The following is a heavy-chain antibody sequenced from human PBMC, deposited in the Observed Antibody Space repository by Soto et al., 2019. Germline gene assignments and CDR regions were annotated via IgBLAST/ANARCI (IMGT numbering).Heavy chain of an antibody. V-gene: IGHV6-1*01. D-gene: IGHD3-3*01. J-gene: IGHJ4*02. CDR3: ARDPSITIFGVVIMASFDY. CDR2: TYYRSKWYN. CDR1: GDSVSSNSAA. Sequence: PSQTLSLTCAISGDSVSSNSAAWNWIRQSPSRGLEWLGRTYYRSKWYNDYAVSVKSRITINPDTSKNQFSLQLNSVTPEDTAVYYCARDPSITIFGVVIMASFDYWGQGTLVTV.